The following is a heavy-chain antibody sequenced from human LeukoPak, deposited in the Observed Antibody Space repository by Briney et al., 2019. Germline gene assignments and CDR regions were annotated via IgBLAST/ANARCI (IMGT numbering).Heavy chain of an antibody. CDR3: AKGDSGTPAVDC. CDR2: ISYDGSNK. J-gene: IGHJ4*02. V-gene: IGHV3-30*18. D-gene: IGHD6-13*01. Sequence: GGSLRLSCAASGFTFSSYGMHWVRQAPGKGLEWVAVISYDGSNKYYADSVKGRFTISRDNSKNTLYLQMNSLRAEDTAIYYCAKGDSGTPAVDCWAQGTLVTVSS. CDR1: GFTFSSYG.